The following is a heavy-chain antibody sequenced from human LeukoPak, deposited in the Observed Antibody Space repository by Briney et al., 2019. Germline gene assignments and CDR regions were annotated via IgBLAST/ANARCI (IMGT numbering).Heavy chain of an antibody. D-gene: IGHD1-1*01. CDR3: ARANLETGTTIEYYYYMDV. CDR1: GFTFSSYA. CDR2: ISYDGSNK. J-gene: IGHJ6*03. Sequence: GRSLRLSCAASGFTFSSYAMHWVRQAPGKGLEWVAVISYDGSNKYYADSVKGRFTISRDNSKNTLYLQMNSLRAEDTAVYYCARANLETGTTIEYYYYMDVWGKGTTVTVSS. V-gene: IGHV3-30-3*01.